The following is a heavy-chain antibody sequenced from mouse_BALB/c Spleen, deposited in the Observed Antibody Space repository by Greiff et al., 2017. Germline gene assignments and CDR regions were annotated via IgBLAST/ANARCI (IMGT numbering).Heavy chain of an antibody. D-gene: IGHD1-2*01. Sequence: VQLVESGPGLVQPSQSLSMTCTVSGFSLTSYGVHWVRQSPGKGLEWLGVIWSGGSTDYNAAFISRLSISKDNSKSQVFFKMNSLQANDTAIYHCARSLLGGYFDVWGAGTTVTVSS. V-gene: IGHV2-2*02. CDR2: IWSGGST. CDR1: GFSLTSYG. CDR3: ARSLLGGYFDV. J-gene: IGHJ1*01.